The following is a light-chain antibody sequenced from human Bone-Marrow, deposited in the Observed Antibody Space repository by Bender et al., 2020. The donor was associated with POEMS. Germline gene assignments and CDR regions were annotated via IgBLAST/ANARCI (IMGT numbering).Light chain of an antibody. CDR2: EVN. V-gene: IGLV2-14*03. CDR1: NSDVGGYKY. Sequence: QSALTQPASVSGSPGQSISISCTGTNSDVGGYKYVSWYQQHPGEAPRLMIYEVNKRPSGVPDRFSGSKSGNTASLTVSGLQADDEADYYCSSFTSRSTYVFGSGTKVTVV. CDR3: SSFTSRSTYV. J-gene: IGLJ1*01.